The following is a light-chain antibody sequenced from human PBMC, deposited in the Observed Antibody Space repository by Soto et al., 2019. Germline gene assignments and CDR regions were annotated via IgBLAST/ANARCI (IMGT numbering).Light chain of an antibody. CDR1: QTLNSGY. Sequence: EIVMTQSPATLSVSPGERATLFCRTSQTLNSGYLAWYQQKPGRAPRLLIYGASRRATGIPVRFSGGGSGRDFTLTISSLEPDDFGVYFCQQYGSAPYTFGQETRLEI. CDR3: QQYGSAPYT. J-gene: IGKJ2*01. CDR2: GAS. V-gene: IGKV3-20*01.